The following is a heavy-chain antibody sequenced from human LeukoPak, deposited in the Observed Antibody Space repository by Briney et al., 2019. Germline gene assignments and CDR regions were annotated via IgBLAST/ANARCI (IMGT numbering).Heavy chain of an antibody. CDR2: IKQDGSEK. J-gene: IGHJ2*01. CDR3: VRWIASGSGIYWYFDV. Sequence: GGSLRLSCAASGFTFSRYYMTWVRQAPGKGPEWVANIKQDGSEKFYVDSVKGRFTISRDNAKNSLFLQMNSLRAEDTAVYYCVRWIASGSGIYWYFDVWGRGTLVTVSS. CDR1: GFTFSRYY. V-gene: IGHV3-7*01. D-gene: IGHD1-26*01.